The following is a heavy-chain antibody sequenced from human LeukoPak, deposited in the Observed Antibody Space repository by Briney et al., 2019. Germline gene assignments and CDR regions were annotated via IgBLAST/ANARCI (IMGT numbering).Heavy chain of an antibody. CDR1: GGSFSGYY. Sequence: SETLSLTCAVYGGSFSGYYWSRIRQPPGKGLEWIGEINHSGSTNYNPSLKSRVTISVDTSKNQFSLKLSSVTAADTAVYYCARYDYDFWSPAKFDHWGQGTLVTVSS. J-gene: IGHJ4*02. D-gene: IGHD3-3*01. CDR3: ARYDYDFWSPAKFDH. V-gene: IGHV4-34*01. CDR2: INHSGST.